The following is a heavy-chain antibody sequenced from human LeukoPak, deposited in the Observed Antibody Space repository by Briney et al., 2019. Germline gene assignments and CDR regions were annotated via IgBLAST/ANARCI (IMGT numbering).Heavy chain of an antibody. D-gene: IGHD1/OR15-1a*01. CDR2: ISYDGSNK. J-gene: IGHJ4*02. V-gene: IGHV3-30*03. Sequence: GGSLRLSCAASGFTFSSYGMHWVRQAPGKGLEWVAVISYDGSNKYYADSVKGRFTISRDNSKNTLYLQMNSLRAEDTAVYYCARINKGYFDYWGQGTLVTVSS. CDR1: GFTFSSYG. CDR3: ARINKGYFDY.